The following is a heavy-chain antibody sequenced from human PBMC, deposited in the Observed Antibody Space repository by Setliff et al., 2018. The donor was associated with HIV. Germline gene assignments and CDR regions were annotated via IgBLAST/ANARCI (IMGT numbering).Heavy chain of an antibody. J-gene: IGHJ3*02. Sequence: ASVKVSCKASGYTFTSYALHWVRQAPGQRLEWMGWVNADNGNTKYSEKFQGRVTITRDTAASTVYMELSSLKSEDTAVYYCARGRGLLWNNAFDIWGQGTMVTVSS. CDR2: VNADNGNT. V-gene: IGHV1-3*01. CDR3: ARGRGLLWNNAFDI. CDR1: GYTFTSYA. D-gene: IGHD2-2*01.